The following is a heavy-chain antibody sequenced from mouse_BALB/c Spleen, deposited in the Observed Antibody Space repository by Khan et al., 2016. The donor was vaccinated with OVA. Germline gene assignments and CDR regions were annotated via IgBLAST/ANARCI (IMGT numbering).Heavy chain of an antibody. CDR2: INPTSGYT. V-gene: IGHV1-7*01. CDR1: GYTFTTYW. CDR3: TRDRIDY. Sequence: VQPQQSGAELAKPGASVKMSCKASGYTFTTYWMHWVKQRPGQGLEWIGYINPTSGYTDYNEKFKDRATLSADKSSSTAYMQLSSLTSEDSAVYYCTRDRIDYWGQGTTLTVSS. J-gene: IGHJ2*01.